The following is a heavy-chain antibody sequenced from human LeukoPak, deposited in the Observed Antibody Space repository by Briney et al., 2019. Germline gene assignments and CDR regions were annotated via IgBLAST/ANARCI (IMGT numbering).Heavy chain of an antibody. J-gene: IGHJ4*02. CDR3: ARGPNYGSGSNFDY. Sequence: SETLSLTRAVYGGSFSGYYWSWIRQPPGKGLEWIGEINHSGSTNYNPSLKSRVTISVDTSKNQFSLKLSSVTAADTAVYYCARGPNYGSGSNFDYWGQGTLVTVSS. V-gene: IGHV4-34*01. CDR2: INHSGST. CDR1: GGSFSGYY. D-gene: IGHD3-10*01.